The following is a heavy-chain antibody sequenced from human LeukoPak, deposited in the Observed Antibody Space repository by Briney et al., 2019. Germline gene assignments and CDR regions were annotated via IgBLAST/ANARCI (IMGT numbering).Heavy chain of an antibody. Sequence: ASVKVSCKASGYTFTRYYVNWVRQAPGQGLEWMGWINPNSGGTNYAQKFQGRVTMTRDTSITTVYMELSRLRSDETAVFYCARAITPLWFGELSLYWGQGTLVTVSS. D-gene: IGHD3-10*01. CDR1: GYTFTRYY. CDR2: INPNSGGT. V-gene: IGHV1-2*02. J-gene: IGHJ4*02. CDR3: ARAITPLWFGELSLY.